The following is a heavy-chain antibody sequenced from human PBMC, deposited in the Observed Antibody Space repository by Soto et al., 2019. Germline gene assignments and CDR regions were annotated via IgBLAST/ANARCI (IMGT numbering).Heavy chain of an antibody. D-gene: IGHD7-27*01. CDR1: GYTFTNFG. V-gene: IGHV1-18*01. Sequence: QVQLVQSGAEVKKPGASVKVSCKTSGYTFTNFGLSWVRQAPGQGIEWMGWISAYNGNTNYAQNFQGRVTMATDTSTRTAYMALRSLRTADTAVYYCARVGTPNDYWGQGTLVTVSS. CDR2: ISAYNGNT. CDR3: ARVGTPNDY. J-gene: IGHJ4*02.